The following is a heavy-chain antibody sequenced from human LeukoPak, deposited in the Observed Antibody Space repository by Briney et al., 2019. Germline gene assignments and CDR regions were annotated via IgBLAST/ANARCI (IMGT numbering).Heavy chain of an antibody. CDR3: AKGDDYGDYGIPSIDY. J-gene: IGHJ4*01. CDR1: GFTFSSYA. D-gene: IGHD4-17*01. V-gene: IGHV3-23*01. Sequence: PGGSLRLSCAASGFTFSSYAMSWVRQAPGKGLEWVSAISGSGGSTYYVDSVKGRFAISRDNSKNTLYLQMNSLRAEDTAVYYCAKGDDYGDYGIPSIDYWGQGTLVTVSS. CDR2: ISGSGGST.